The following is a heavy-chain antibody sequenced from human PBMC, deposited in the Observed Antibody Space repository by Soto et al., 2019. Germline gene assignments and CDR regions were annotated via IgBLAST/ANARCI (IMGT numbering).Heavy chain of an antibody. CDR2: IIPIFGTE. V-gene: IGHV1-69*01. J-gene: IGHJ6*02. D-gene: IGHD6-13*01. Sequence: QVQLVQSGAAVTKPGSSVRVSCKASGGTFSSYAISWVRQAPAQGLEWMGVIIPIFGTENYAQKFQGRVTITSDESTSIAYMELSSLRSEDTAVYYCARDRIAGSKYYYGMDVWGQGTTVTVSS. CDR3: ARDRIAGSKYYYGMDV. CDR1: GGTFSSYA.